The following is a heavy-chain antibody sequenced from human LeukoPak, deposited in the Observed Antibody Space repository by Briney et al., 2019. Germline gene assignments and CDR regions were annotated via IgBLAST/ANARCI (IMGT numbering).Heavy chain of an antibody. V-gene: IGHV4-34*01. D-gene: IGHD5-18*01. CDR2: INHSGST. CDR1: GGSFSGYY. CDR3: ATADTAMVGFDY. J-gene: IGHJ4*02. Sequence: SETLSLTCAVYGGSFSGYYWSWLRQPPGKGLEWIGEINHSGSTNYNPSLKSRVTISVDASKNQFSLKLSSVTAADTAVYYCATADTAMVGFDYWGQGTLVTVSS.